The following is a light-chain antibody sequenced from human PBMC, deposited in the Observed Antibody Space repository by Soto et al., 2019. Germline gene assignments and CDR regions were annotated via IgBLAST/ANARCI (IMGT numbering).Light chain of an antibody. CDR1: QSVSSY. CDR3: QQRSNWPRT. V-gene: IGKV3-11*01. CDR2: DAS. J-gene: IGKJ1*01. Sequence: EIVLTQSPSTLSLSPWETSTLSCRASQSVSSYLAWYQQKPGQAPRLLIYDASNRATGIPARFSGSGSGTDFTLTISSLEPEDFAVYYCQQRSNWPRTFGQGTKVDIK.